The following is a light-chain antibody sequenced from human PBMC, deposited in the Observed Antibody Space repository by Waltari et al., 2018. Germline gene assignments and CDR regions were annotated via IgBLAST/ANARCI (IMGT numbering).Light chain of an antibody. Sequence: SFELTQPPSVSVSPGETARITCSGDALAKQSAYWYLQRTGQSPVLVIYKDSETPSGIPERFSGSSSGTTVTLIISGVQAEDEADYYCHAADISGFYRGIFGGGTKLTVL. CDR1: ALAKQS. V-gene: IGLV3-25*03. CDR2: KDS. J-gene: IGLJ2*01. CDR3: HAADISGFYRGI.